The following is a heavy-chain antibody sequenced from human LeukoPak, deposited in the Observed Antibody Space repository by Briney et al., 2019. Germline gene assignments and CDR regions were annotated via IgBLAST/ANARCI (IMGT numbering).Heavy chain of an antibody. D-gene: IGHD3-22*01. CDR1: GFTFSTYV. V-gene: IGHV3-30-3*01. CDR2: IFYDGSNK. J-gene: IGHJ6*02. CDR3: ARVMPGSVYNYRRDV. Sequence: GGSLRLSCAASGFTFSTYVMHWVRQAPGKGLQWVAVIFYDGSNKYFADSVKGRFIISRHNSKNTLYLQMNSLTADDTAVYYCARVMPGSVYNYRRDVWGQGTTVTVSS.